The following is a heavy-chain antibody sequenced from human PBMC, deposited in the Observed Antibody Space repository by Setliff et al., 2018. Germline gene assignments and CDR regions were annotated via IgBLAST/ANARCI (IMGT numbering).Heavy chain of an antibody. CDR2: IKQDGSEK. D-gene: IGHD2-15*01. V-gene: IGHV3-7*01. Sequence: SLRLSCAASGFTFSSYWMSWVRQAPGKGLEWVANIKQDGSEKYYVDSVKGRFTISRDNAKNSLYLQMNSLRAEDTAVYYCASSGGNWHFDLWGRGTLVTVSS. CDR3: ASSGGNWHFDL. CDR1: GFTFSSYW. J-gene: IGHJ2*01.